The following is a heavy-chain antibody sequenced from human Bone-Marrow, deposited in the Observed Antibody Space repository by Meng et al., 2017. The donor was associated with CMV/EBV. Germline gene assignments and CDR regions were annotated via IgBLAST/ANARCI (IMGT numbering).Heavy chain of an antibody. CDR2: ISSSSSTI. D-gene: IGHD3-3*01. Sequence: GGSLRLSCAASGFTFSSYSMNWVRQAPGKGLEWVSYISSSSSTIYYADPVKGRFTISRDNAKNSLYLKMNGLRAEDTAVYYCARGGAGQYDFWSGYRYNYYYYYGMDVWGQGTTVTVSS. V-gene: IGHV3-48*04. CDR1: GFTFSSYS. J-gene: IGHJ6*02. CDR3: ARGGAGQYDFWSGYRYNYYYYYGMDV.